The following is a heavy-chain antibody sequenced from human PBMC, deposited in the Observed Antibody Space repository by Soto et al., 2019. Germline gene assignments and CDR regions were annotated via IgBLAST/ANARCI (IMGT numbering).Heavy chain of an antibody. V-gene: IGHV3-23*01. CDR2: ISGSGGST. CDR1: GFTFSSYA. D-gene: IGHD3-22*01. Sequence: EVQLLESGAGLVQPGGSLRLSCAASGFTFSSYAMSWVRQAPGKGLEWVSAISGSGGSTYYADSVKGRFTISRDNSKNSLYLQMNSLRAEDTAVYYCAKATDYYDSSGYYSLGYYGMDVWGQGTTVTVSS. J-gene: IGHJ6*02. CDR3: AKATDYYDSSGYYSLGYYGMDV.